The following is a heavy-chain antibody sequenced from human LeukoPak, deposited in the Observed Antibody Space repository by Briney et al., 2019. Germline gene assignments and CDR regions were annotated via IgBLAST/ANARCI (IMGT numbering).Heavy chain of an antibody. D-gene: IGHD3-22*01. CDR3: ARGLGDYYDTSTFYYAVPAH. CDR2: MNPNSGDT. J-gene: IGHJ4*02. Sequence: GASVKVSCKASGYTFTSYGITWVRQATGQGLEWMGWMNPNSGDTAYAQKFQGRVAMTRDTSISTAYMELSSLRSEDTAVYYCARGLGDYYDTSTFYYAVPAHWGQGTLVTVSS. V-gene: IGHV1-8*02. CDR1: GYTFTSYG.